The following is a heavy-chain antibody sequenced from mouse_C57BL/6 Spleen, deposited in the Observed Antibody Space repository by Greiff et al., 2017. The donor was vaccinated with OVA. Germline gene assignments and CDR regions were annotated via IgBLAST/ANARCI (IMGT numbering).Heavy chain of an antibody. J-gene: IGHJ2*01. CDR1: GYTFTSYW. Sequence: QVQLKQPGAELVKPGASVKLSCKASGYTFTSYWMHWVKQRPGQGLEWIGMIHPNSGSTNYNEKFKSKATLTVDKSSSTAYMQLSSLTSEDSAVYYCARRYDYDGVDYWGQGTTLTVSS. CDR3: ARRYDYDGVDY. V-gene: IGHV1-64*01. D-gene: IGHD2-4*01. CDR2: IHPNSGST.